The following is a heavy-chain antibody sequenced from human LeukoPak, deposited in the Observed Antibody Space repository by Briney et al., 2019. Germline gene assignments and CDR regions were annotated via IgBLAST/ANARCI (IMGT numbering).Heavy chain of an antibody. CDR2: IYYSGST. V-gene: IGHV4-39*07. Sequence: PSETLSLTCTVSGGSISSSSYYWGWIRQPPGKGLEWIGSIYYSGSTYYNPSLKSRVTISVDTSKNQFSLKLSSVTAADTAVYYCARGGDGYNSACDYWGQGTLVSVSP. J-gene: IGHJ4*02. CDR3: ARGGDGYNSACDY. CDR1: GGSISSSSYY. D-gene: IGHD5-24*01.